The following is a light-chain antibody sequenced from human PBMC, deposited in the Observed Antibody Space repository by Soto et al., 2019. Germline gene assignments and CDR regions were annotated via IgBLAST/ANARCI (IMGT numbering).Light chain of an antibody. CDR1: QTISSW. V-gene: IGKV1-5*03. Sequence: DIQMTQSPSTLSASVGDRVIITCRASQTISSWLAWYQQKPGKVPKLLIYRASSLQSGVPSRFSGSESGTEFTLTISNLQPDDFATYYCQQYNSHPWTFGQGTKVEIK. CDR2: RAS. J-gene: IGKJ1*01. CDR3: QQYNSHPWT.